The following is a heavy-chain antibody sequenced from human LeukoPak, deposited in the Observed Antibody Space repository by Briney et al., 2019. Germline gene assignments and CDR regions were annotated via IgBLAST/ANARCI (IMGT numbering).Heavy chain of an antibody. V-gene: IGHV4-39*01. CDR3: ATQRGIQLWPSPLAG. CDR1: GGSISSSSYY. CDR2: IDYSGST. Sequence: PSETLSLTFTVSGGSISSSSYYWGWIRQPPGKGLEWIGSIDYSGSTYYNPSLKSRVTISVDTSKNQFSLKLSSVTAADTAVYYCATQRGIQLWPSPLAGWGPGTPVTVSS. J-gene: IGHJ4*02. D-gene: IGHD5-18*01.